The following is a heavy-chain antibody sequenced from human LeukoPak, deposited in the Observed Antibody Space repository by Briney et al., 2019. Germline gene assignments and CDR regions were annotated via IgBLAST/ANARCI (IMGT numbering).Heavy chain of an antibody. J-gene: IGHJ4*02. CDR2: MNPNSGDT. Sequence: ASVKVSCKASGYTFTSYDISWVRQATGQGLEWMGWMNPNSGDTGYARKFQGRVTMTRNTSITTAYMELSSLRSEDTAVYYCARGRRYGGYDAFGYWGQGTLATVSS. CDR3: ARGRRYGGYDAFGY. D-gene: IGHD5-12*01. CDR1: GYTFTSYD. V-gene: IGHV1-8*01.